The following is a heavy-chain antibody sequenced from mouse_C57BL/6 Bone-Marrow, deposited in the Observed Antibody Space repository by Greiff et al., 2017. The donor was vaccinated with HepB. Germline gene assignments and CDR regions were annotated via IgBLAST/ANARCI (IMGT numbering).Heavy chain of an antibody. Sequence: EVKLQESGPGLVKPSQSLSLTCSVTGYSITSGYYWNWIRQVPGNKLEWMGYISYDGSNNYNPSLKNRISITRDTSKNQFFLKLNSVTTEDTATYYCARPYDGYWAWFAYWGQGTLVTVSA. V-gene: IGHV3-6*01. CDR3: ARPYDGYWAWFAY. J-gene: IGHJ3*01. D-gene: IGHD2-3*01. CDR2: ISYDGSN. CDR1: GYSITSGYY.